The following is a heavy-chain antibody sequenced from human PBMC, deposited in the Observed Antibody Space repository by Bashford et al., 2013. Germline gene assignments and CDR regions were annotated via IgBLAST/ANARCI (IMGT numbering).Heavy chain of an antibody. V-gene: IGHV4-59*12. D-gene: IGHD3-10*01. Sequence: SSETLSLTCTVSGGSISSYYWTWIRQPPGKGLEWIGYIYYSGTTNYNPSLKSRVTISVDTSKNQFSLKLSSVTAADTAVYYCARCRKGRNYYYYYMDVWGKGPRSPSP. CDR3: ARCRKGRNYYYYYMDV. J-gene: IGHJ6*03. CDR1: GGSISSYY. CDR2: IYYSGTT.